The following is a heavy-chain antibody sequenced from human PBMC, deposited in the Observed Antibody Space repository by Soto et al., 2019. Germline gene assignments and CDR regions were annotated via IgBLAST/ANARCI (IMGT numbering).Heavy chain of an antibody. V-gene: IGHV6-1*01. CDR1: GDSVSSNSAA. CDR3: ARTKIVVPAAIPTGMDV. D-gene: IGHD2-2*01. J-gene: IGHJ6*02. Sequence: SQTLSLTCAISGDSVSSNSAAWNWIRQSPSRGLEWLGRTYYRSKWYNDYAVSVKSRITINPDTFKNQFSLQLNSVTPEDTAAYYCARTKIVVPAAIPTGMDVWGQGTTVTVSS. CDR2: TYYRSKWYN.